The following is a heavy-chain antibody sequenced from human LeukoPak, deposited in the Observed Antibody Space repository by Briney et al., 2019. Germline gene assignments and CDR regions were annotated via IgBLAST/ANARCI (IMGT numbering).Heavy chain of an antibody. CDR3: AKDPGASVSGLYMDD. J-gene: IGHJ6*03. V-gene: IGHV3-30*02. Sequence: GGSLRLSCAASGFTFRNYGMHWVRQATGKGLEWVSFIWSDGNNRFYADSVKGRFTISRDNSKNMLYLQMDTLRAEDTALYYCAKDPGASVSGLYMDDWGKGTTVIVSS. D-gene: IGHD2-8*02. CDR2: IWSDGNNR. CDR1: GFTFRNYG.